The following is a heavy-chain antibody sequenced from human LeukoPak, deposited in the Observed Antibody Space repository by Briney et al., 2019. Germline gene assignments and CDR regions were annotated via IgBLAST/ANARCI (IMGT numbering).Heavy chain of an antibody. CDR2: INHSGST. Sequence: ETLSLTCAVYGGSFSGYYWSWIRQPPGKGLDWIGEINHSGSTNYNPSLKSRVTISVDTSKNQFSLKLSSVTAADTAVYYCARGVGSSSEAYWGQGTLVTVSS. CDR1: GGSFSGYY. V-gene: IGHV4-34*01. J-gene: IGHJ4*02. D-gene: IGHD6-6*01. CDR3: ARGVGSSSEAY.